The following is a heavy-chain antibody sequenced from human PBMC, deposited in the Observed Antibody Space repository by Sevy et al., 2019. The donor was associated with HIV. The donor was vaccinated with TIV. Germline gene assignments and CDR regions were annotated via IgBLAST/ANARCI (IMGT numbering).Heavy chain of an antibody. D-gene: IGHD2-2*01. CDR3: AKVLHIVEIPAAIDYYYGMDV. CDR2: IRLDGSIK. J-gene: IGHJ6*02. V-gene: IGHV3-30*02. Sequence: GGSLRLSCAASGFTFSTYGMHWVRQAPGKGLEWVAFIRLDGSIKYYTDSVKGRLPISRDNSKNTLYLRRNSLRAEGTAVYFCAKVLHIVEIPAAIDYYYGMDVWGQGTTVTVS. CDR1: GFTFSTYG.